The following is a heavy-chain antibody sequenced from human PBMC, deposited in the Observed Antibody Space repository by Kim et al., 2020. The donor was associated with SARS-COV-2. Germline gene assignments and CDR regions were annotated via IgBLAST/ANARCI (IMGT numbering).Heavy chain of an antibody. J-gene: IGHJ6*02. CDR2: IIPIFGTA. CDR1: GGTFSSYA. D-gene: IGHD2-2*02. CDR3: ASIPERYCSSTSCYTEVYYYYYGMDV. V-gene: IGHV1-69*13. Sequence: SVKVSCKASGGTFSSYAISWVRQAPGQGLEWMGGIIPIFGTANYAQKFQGRVTITADESTSTAYMELSSLRSEDTAVYYCASIPERYCSSTSCYTEVYYYYYGMDVWGQGTTVTVSS.